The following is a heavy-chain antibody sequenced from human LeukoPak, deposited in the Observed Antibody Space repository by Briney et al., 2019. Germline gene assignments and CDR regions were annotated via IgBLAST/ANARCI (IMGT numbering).Heavy chain of an antibody. D-gene: IGHD1-20*01. J-gene: IGHJ4*02. CDR2: ISSSGSTL. CDR3: ARRGYNWNAIDY. V-gene: IGHV3-11*01. CDR1: GFTFSDYY. Sequence: GGSLRLSCAASGFTFSDYYMSWIRQAPGKGLEWVSYISSSGSTLYYADSVKGRITISRDNAKNSLYLQMNSLRAEDTAVYYCARRGYNWNAIDYWGQGTLVTVSS.